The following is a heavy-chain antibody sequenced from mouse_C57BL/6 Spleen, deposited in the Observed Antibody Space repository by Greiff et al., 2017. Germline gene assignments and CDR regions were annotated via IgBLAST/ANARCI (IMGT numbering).Heavy chain of an antibody. CDR3: VRSYYDYCYFDY. J-gene: IGHJ2*01. CDR2: IRSKSNNYAT. V-gene: IGHV10-1*01. Sequence: EVHLVESGGGLVQPKGSLKLSCAASGFSFNTYAMNWVRQAPGKGLEWVARIRSKSNNYATYYADSVKDRFTISRDDSESMVYLQMNKLKTEDTAMYYCVRSYYDYCYFDYWGQGTTLTVSS. D-gene: IGHD2-4*01. CDR1: GFSFNTYA.